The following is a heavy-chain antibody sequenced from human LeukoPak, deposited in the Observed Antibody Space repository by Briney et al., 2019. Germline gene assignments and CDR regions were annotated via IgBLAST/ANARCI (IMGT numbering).Heavy chain of an antibody. V-gene: IGHV4-59*12. J-gene: IGHJ5*02. D-gene: IGHD4-11*01. CDR1: GGSLSTYY. CDR3: ARTDYSNTNWFDP. Sequence: PSETLSLTCTVSGGSLSTYYWSWIRQPPGKGLEWIGYIHNSGSTHYTFSLKSRVTMSLDTSKNQFSLKLTSVTAADTAVYYCARTDYSNTNWFDPWGQGTLVTVS. CDR2: IHNSGST.